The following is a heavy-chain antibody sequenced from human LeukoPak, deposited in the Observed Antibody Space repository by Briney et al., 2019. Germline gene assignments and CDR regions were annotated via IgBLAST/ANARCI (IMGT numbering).Heavy chain of an antibody. V-gene: IGHV7-4-1*02. J-gene: IGHJ4*02. Sequence: ASVKVSCKASGYTFTDYPINWVRQAPGQGLEWMGWIDTNTGNPTYAQGFTGRFVSSLDTSVSTSYLQINSLKAEDTAVYYCARGYDTTGYFSYWGQGTLVTVSS. D-gene: IGHD3-22*01. CDR3: ARGYDTTGYFSY. CDR2: IDTNTGNP. CDR1: GYTFTDYP.